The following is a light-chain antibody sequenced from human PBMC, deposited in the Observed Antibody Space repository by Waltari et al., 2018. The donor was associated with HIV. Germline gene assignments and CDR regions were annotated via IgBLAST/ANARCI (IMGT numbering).Light chain of an antibody. CDR1: ISTIGTNS. CDR2: SVS. Sequence: HSVLTQAPSASGTLGQRVTISCSGSISTIGTNSVSWLQQLPGMSPRPIIFSVSQRPSGVPDRFSASKSGTSASLAIDGLESGDEADYYCAARDDILSGSWVFGGGT. CDR3: AARDDILSGSWV. J-gene: IGLJ3*02. V-gene: IGLV1-44*01.